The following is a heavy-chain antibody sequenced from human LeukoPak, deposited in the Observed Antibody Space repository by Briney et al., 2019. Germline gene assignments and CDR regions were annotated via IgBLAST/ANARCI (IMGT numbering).Heavy chain of an antibody. J-gene: IGHJ4*02. V-gene: IGHV4-4*02. D-gene: IGHD2-15*01. CDR2: IYYSGTT. CDR1: GGSISSSNW. Sequence: PSGTLSLTCAVSGGSISSSNWWTWVRQPPGKGLEWIGEIYYSGTTKYNPSLKSRVTISVDKSNSQFSLKVTSVTAADTAVYYCVRDRGYCDGGTCHIFDSWGQGILVTVSS. CDR3: VRDRGYCDGGTCHIFDS.